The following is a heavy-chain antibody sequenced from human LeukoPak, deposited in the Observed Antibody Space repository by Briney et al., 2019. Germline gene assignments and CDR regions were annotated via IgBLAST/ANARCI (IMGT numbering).Heavy chain of an antibody. CDR2: INPNSGGT. CDR3: ASLEYGSGSYYRDDAFDI. J-gene: IGHJ3*02. D-gene: IGHD3-10*01. Sequence: GASVKVSCKASGYTFTGYYMHWVRQAPGQGLEWMGWINPNSGGTNYAQKFQDRVTMTRDTSISTAYMELSRLRSDDTAVYYCASLEYGSGSYYRDDAFDIWGQGTMVTVSS. V-gene: IGHV1-2*02. CDR1: GYTFTGYY.